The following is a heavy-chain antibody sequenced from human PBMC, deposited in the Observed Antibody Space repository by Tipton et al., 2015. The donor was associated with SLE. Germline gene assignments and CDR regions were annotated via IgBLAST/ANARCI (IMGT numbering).Heavy chain of an antibody. V-gene: IGHV3-48*03. D-gene: IGHD3-3*01. Sequence: GSLRLSCAASGFTFSSYEMNWVRQAPGKGLEWVSYISSSGSTIYYADSVKGRFTISRDNAKNSLYLQMNSLRAEDTAVYYCARDLRSDVWSGTDAFDIWGHLTMI. CDR3: ARDLRSDVWSGTDAFDI. J-gene: IGHJ3*02. CDR1: GFTFSSYE. CDR2: ISSSGSTI.